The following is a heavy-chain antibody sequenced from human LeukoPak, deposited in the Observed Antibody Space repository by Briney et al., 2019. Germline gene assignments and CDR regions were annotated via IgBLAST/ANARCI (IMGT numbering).Heavy chain of an antibody. CDR2: LNSHGGST. V-gene: IGHV3-64D*09. CDR3: VKDRGDIVMVVAASFAY. CDR1: GFTFNSYA. Sequence: PGGSLRLSCSASGFTFNSYAMHWVRQAPGKGLEYVSGLNSHGGSTYYADSVKGRFIISRDNSKNTLFLQMSSLRVEDTAVYYCVKDRGDIVMVVAASFAYWGQGTLVTVSS. J-gene: IGHJ4*02. D-gene: IGHD2-15*01.